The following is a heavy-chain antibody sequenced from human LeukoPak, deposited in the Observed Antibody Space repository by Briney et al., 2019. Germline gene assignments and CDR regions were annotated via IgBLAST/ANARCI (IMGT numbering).Heavy chain of an antibody. D-gene: IGHD5-24*01. CDR2: IYYSGST. Sequence: SETLSLTCTVSGGSISSYYWSWIRQPPGKGLEWIGYIYYSGSTNYNPSLKSRVTISVDTSKNQFSLKLSSVTAADTAVYYCARRVEGGSIPPLYYYYYMDVWGKGTTVTVSS. CDR3: ARRVEGGSIPPLYYYYYMDV. J-gene: IGHJ6*03. CDR1: GGSISSYY. V-gene: IGHV4-59*01.